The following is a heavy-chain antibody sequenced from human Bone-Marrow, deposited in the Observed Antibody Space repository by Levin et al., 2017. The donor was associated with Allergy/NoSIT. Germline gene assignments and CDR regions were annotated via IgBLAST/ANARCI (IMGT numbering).Heavy chain of an antibody. V-gene: IGHV4-34*01. CDR1: NGSFSGYY. Sequence: TSSETLSLTCGVYNGSFSGYYWSWIRHSPGKGLEWIGDVNHAGDTRYNPSLTRRVTISGDTSKNEFSLELRSVTAADTAVYFCARGAVGYCTSTTCYNYWHGMDVWGQGTTVSVS. D-gene: IGHD2-2*01. CDR3: ARGAVGYCTSTTCYNYWHGMDV. J-gene: IGHJ6*02. CDR2: VNHAGDT.